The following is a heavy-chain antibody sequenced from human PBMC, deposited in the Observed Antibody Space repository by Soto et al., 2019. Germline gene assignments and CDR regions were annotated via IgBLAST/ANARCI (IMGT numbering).Heavy chain of an antibody. D-gene: IGHD6-19*01. CDR3: AKGEGEQWLVPHLDS. CDR2: IICCGGST. Sequence: EVQLLESGGGVVQPGGSLRLSCVASGFNFKKFAMSWVRQAPGAGLEWVSVIICCGGSTSYADSVKGRFSIARDDSKNTLSMPMNRLRVEDTDKYYCAKGEGEQWLVPHLDSWGQGTLVTVS. CDR1: GFNFKKFA. J-gene: IGHJ4*02. V-gene: IGHV3-23*01.